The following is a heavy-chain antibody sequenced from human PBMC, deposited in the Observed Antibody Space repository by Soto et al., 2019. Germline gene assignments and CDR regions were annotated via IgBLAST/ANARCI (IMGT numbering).Heavy chain of an antibody. Sequence: SETLSLTCTVSGGSISSSSYYWGWIRQPPGKGLEWIGSIYYSGSTYYNPSLKSRVTISVDTSKNQFSLKLSSVTAADTAVYYCARRSVVVAATSRDWGQGTLVTVSS. CDR2: IYYSGST. J-gene: IGHJ4*02. D-gene: IGHD2-15*01. CDR1: GGSISSSSYY. CDR3: ARRSVVVAATSRD. V-gene: IGHV4-39*01.